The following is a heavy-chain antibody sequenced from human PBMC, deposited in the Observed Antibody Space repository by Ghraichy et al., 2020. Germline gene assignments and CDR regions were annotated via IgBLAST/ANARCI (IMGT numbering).Heavy chain of an antibody. V-gene: IGHV3-23*01. CDR3: AKVPGRDMLTGYYKRDY. D-gene: IGHD3-9*01. J-gene: IGHJ4*02. CDR1: GFTFSSYA. Sequence: GGSLRLSCAASGFTFSSYAMSWVRQAPGKGLEWVSAISGSGGSTYYADSVKGQFTISRNNSKNTLYLQMNSLRAEETAVYDCAKVPGRDMLTGYYKRDYWGQGTLVTVSS. CDR2: ISGSGGST.